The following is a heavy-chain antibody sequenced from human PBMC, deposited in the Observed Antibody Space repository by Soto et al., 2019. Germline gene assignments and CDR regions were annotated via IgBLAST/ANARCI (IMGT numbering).Heavy chain of an antibody. D-gene: IGHD2-21*02. CDR2: IYYSGST. CDR1: GGSISSYY. V-gene: IGHV4-59*08. Sequence: TCTVSGGSISSYYWSWIRQPPGKGLEWIGYIYYSGSTNYNPSLKSRVTISVDTSKNQFSLKLSSVTAADTAVYYCARLRVTYYYMDVWGKGTKVTVSS. J-gene: IGHJ6*03. CDR3: ARLRVTYYYMDV.